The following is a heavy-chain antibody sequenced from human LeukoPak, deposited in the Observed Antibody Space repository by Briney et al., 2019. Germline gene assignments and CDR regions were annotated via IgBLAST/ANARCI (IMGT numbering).Heavy chain of an antibody. CDR2: IRYDGSNK. Sequence: PGGSLRLSCAASGFTFSSYGMHWVRQAPGKGLEWVAFIRYDGSNKYYADSVKGRFTISRDNSKNTLYLQMNSLRADDTAVYYCAKNARGSGTTAKGYNWFDPWGQGTLVTVSS. CDR1: GFTFSSYG. CDR3: AKNARGSGTTAKGYNWFDP. J-gene: IGHJ5*02. V-gene: IGHV3-30*02. D-gene: IGHD2-2*01.